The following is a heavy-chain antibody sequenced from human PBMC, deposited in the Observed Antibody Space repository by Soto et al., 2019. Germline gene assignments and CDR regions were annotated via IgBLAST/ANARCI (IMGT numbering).Heavy chain of an antibody. Sequence: QVQLVESGGGVVQPGRSLTIFCTASGFTFKHNAMHWIRQAPAKGLEWVADISFDGSTKNYADSVKGRFTISRDNSKNTLSLKMRALKGEDTATYYCAREGIAKSGPNYYHFWGQGTLVAVSS. CDR3: AREGIAKSGPNYYHF. D-gene: IGHD6-13*01. J-gene: IGHJ4*02. CDR1: GFTFKHNA. CDR2: ISFDGSTK. V-gene: IGHV3-30-3*01.